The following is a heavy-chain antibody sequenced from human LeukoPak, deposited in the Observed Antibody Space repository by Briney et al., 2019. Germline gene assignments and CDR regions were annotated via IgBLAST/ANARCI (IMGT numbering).Heavy chain of an antibody. CDR1: GFTFSNYE. D-gene: IGHD4-23*01. Sequence: PGGSLRLSCAASGFTFSNYEMHWVRQAPGKGLVWVSYLSSSGSDLYYADSVKGRFTISRDNAKNSLYLHMNSLRAEDTAVYYCARDYGGSSPFDYWGQGTLVTVSS. J-gene: IGHJ4*02. CDR3: ARDYGGSSPFDY. V-gene: IGHV3-48*03. CDR2: LSSSGSDL.